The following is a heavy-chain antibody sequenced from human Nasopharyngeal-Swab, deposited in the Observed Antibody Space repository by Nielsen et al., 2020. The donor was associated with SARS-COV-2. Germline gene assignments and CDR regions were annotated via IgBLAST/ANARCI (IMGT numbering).Heavy chain of an antibody. CDR1: GFIFSSYA. CDR3: ARAGCGYSYADY. V-gene: IGHV3-30-3*01. D-gene: IGHD5-18*01. J-gene: IGHJ4*02. Sequence: GESLKISCAASGFIFSSYAMHWVRQAPGKGLEWVAVISYDESNKYYADSVKGRFTISRDNSKNTLYLQMNSLRAEDTAVYYCARAGCGYSYADYWGQGTLVTVSS. CDR2: ISYDESNK.